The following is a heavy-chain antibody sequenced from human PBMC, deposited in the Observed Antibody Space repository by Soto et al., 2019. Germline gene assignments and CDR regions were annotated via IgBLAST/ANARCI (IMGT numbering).Heavy chain of an antibody. V-gene: IGHV3-21*01. D-gene: IGHD2-2*01. CDR2: ISSSSSYI. CDR3: ARATGYCSSTSCSFFDY. Sequence: PGGSLRLSCAASGFTFSSYSTNWVRQAPGKGLEWVSSISSSSSYIYYADSVKGRFTISGDNSKNTLYLQMNSLRAEDTAVYYCARATGYCSSTSCSFFDYWGQGTLVTVSS. J-gene: IGHJ4*02. CDR1: GFTFSSYS.